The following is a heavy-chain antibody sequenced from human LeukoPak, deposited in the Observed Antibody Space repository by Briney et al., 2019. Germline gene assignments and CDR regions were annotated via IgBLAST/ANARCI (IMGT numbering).Heavy chain of an antibody. CDR2: IYTSGST. D-gene: IGHD6-13*01. J-gene: IGHJ5*02. V-gene: IGHV4-4*07. CDR3: ARDRGSSWYVDWFDP. Sequence: SETLSLTCTVSGGSLSSYYWSWIRQPAGKGLEWIGRIYTSGSTNYNPSLKSRVTISVDTSKNQFSLKLSSVTAADTAVYYCARDRGSSWYVDWFDPWGQGTLVTVSS. CDR1: GGSLSSYY.